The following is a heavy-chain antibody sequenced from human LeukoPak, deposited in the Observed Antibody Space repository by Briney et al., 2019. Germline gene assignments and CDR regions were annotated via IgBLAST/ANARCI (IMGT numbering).Heavy chain of an antibody. CDR1: GGSISSYY. Sequence: SETLSLTCTVSGGSISSYYWSWIRQPPGKGLEWIGYIYYSGSTNYNPSLKSPVTISVDTSKNQFSLKLSSVTAADTAVYYCAREGLWFGIFDPWGQGTLVTVSS. V-gene: IGHV4-59*12. J-gene: IGHJ5*02. CDR2: IYYSGST. D-gene: IGHD3-10*01. CDR3: AREGLWFGIFDP.